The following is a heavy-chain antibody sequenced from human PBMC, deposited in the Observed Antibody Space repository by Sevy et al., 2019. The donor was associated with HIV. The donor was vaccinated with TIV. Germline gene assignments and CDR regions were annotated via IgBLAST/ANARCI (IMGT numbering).Heavy chain of an antibody. CDR1: GFTFSIYG. J-gene: IGHJ3*02. V-gene: IGHV3-33*01. CDR2: IWNDRGNK. CDR3: ASLPNNYYDISGSSGDDAFDI. D-gene: IGHD3-22*01. Sequence: GGSLRLSCAAYGFTFSIYGMHWVRQAPGKGLEWVAVIWNDRGNKHYADSVKGRFTISRDNAKNTLYLQMNSLRVEDTAVYYCASLPNNYYDISGSSGDDAFDIWGQGTRVTVSS.